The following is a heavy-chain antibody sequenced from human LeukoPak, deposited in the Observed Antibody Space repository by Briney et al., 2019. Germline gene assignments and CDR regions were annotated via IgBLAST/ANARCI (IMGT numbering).Heavy chain of an antibody. CDR2: VSGSGANS. CDR3: AKGGDAGYCSGNSCSGYYFYTNV. J-gene: IGHJ6*03. V-gene: IGHV3-23*01. Sequence: GGSLRLSCAASGFNFNIYAMSWVRQAPGKGLQWVSTVSGSGANSHYADSVKGRFTISRDNSKNTLYLQMTSLRAEDRAVYYCAKGGDAGYCSGNSCSGYYFYTNVWGKGTTVTVSS. CDR1: GFNFNIYA. D-gene: IGHD2-15*01.